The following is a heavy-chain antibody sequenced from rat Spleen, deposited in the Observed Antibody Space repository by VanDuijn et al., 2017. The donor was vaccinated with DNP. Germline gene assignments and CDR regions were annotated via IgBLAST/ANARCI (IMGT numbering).Heavy chain of an antibody. CDR1: GFIFSNFD. CDR2: ISPRGSRT. D-gene: IGHD4-3*01. CDR3: AREGYEYSFDY. V-gene: IGHV5-25*01. Sequence: EVRLVESGGGLVQPGRSLKLSCAASGFIFSNFDMAWFRQAPTKGLEWVASISPRGSRTYYPDSVKGRFTISRDNSQSSLYLQMNSLKSEDTATYYCAREGYEYSFDYWGQGVMVTVSS. J-gene: IGHJ2*01.